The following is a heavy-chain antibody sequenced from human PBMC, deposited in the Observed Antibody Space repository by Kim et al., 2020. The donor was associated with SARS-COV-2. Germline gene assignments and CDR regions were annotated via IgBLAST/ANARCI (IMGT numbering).Heavy chain of an antibody. D-gene: IGHD3-3*01. Sequence: SVKVSCKASGGTFSSYAISWVRQAPGQGLEWMGGIIPIFGTANYAQKFQGRVTITADESTSTAYMELSSLRSEDTAVYYCARTTAGFGVVIANYYYYGMDVWGQGTTVTVSS. CDR3: ARTTAGFGVVIANYYYYGMDV. CDR1: GGTFSSYA. CDR2: IIPIFGTA. V-gene: IGHV1-69*13. J-gene: IGHJ6*02.